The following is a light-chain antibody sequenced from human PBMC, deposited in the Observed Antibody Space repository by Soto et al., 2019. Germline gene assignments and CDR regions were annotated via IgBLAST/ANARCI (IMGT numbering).Light chain of an antibody. J-gene: IGLJ1*01. CDR3: CSYAGSNNYV. Sequence: QSALTQPPSASGSPGQSVTISCTGTSSDVGGYNYVSWYQQHPGKAPKLMISAVSTRPSGVPDRFSGSKSGNTASLTVSGLQAEDEADYYCCSYAGSNNYVFGTGTKVTVL. CDR2: AVS. CDR1: SSDVGGYNY. V-gene: IGLV2-8*01.